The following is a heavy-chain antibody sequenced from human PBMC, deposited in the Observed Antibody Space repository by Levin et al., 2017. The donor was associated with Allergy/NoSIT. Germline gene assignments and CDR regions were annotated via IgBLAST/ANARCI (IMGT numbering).Heavy chain of an antibody. J-gene: IGHJ4*02. V-gene: IGHV3-23*01. CDR1: GFTFSSYA. D-gene: IGHD3-16*02. CDR2: ISGSGGST. Sequence: GESLKISCAASGFTFSSYAMSWVRQAPGKGLEWVSAISGSGGSTYYADSVKGRFTISRDNSKNTLYLQMNSLRAEDTAVYYCAKAAWVEGIMITFGGVIGIDYWGQGTLVTVSS. CDR3: AKAAWVEGIMITFGGVIGIDY.